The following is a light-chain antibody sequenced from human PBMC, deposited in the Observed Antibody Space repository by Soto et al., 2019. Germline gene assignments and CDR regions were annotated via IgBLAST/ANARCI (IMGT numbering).Light chain of an antibody. CDR1: SSNIGINY. J-gene: IGLJ3*02. V-gene: IGLV1-47*01. CDR3: AAWDDSLSSPV. Sequence: QSVLTQPPSASGTPGQRVTISCSGSSSNIGINYVYWYQQLPGTAPKLLIYRNNQRPSRVPDRFSGSKSGTSASLAISGLRSEDEADYYCAAWDDSLSSPVFGGGTKLTVL. CDR2: RNN.